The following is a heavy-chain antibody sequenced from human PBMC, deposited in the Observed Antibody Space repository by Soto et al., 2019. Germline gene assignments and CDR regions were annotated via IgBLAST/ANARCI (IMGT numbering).Heavy chain of an antibody. CDR3: ASEGGGYCSGGRCYEFDY. CDR1: GGTFSSYA. J-gene: IGHJ4*02. CDR2: IIPIFGTA. V-gene: IGHV1-69*01. Sequence: QVQLVQSGAEVKKPGSSVKVSCKASGGTFSSYAISWVRQAPGQGLEWIGGIIPIFGTANYAQKLQGRVTITADESTGTAYMELSSLRSEDTAVYYCASEGGGYCSGGRCYEFDYWGPGTLVNVSS. D-gene: IGHD2-15*01.